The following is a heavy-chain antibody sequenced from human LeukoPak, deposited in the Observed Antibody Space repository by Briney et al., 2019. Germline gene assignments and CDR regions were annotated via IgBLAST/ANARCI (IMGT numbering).Heavy chain of an antibody. Sequence: GGSLRLSCAASGFTFSSYSMNWVRQAPGKGLEWVSSISSFSSYIHYGDSVKGRFTISRDNAKNSLYLQMNSLRVEDTATYYCAKVAHYYYDSESYYFFEHWGQGTPVTASS. J-gene: IGHJ4*02. D-gene: IGHD3-10*01. CDR1: GFTFSSYS. V-gene: IGHV3-21*01. CDR3: AKVAHYYYDSESYYFFEH. CDR2: ISSFSSYI.